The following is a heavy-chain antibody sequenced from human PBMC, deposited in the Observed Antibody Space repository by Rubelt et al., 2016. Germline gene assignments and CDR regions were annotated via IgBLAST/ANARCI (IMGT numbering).Heavy chain of an antibody. J-gene: IGHJ5*02. V-gene: IGHV1-2*06. Sequence: QVQLVQSGAEVKKPGASVKVSCKVSGYTLTELSMHWVRQAPGKGLEWMGRINPNSGGTNYARKFKGRVTMTRDTSISTAYMELSRLRSDDTAVYYCARGVGTAFDPWGQGTLVTVSS. CDR2: INPNSGGT. CDR3: ARGVGTAFDP. CDR1: GYTLTELS. D-gene: IGHD1-1*01.